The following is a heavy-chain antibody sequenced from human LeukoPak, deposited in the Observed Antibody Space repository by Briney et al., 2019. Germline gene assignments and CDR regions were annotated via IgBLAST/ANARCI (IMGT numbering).Heavy chain of an antibody. Sequence: PGGSLRLSCAVSGFTFSRYAMSWVRQAPGKGLGWVSAISGSGGSTYYADSVKGRFTISRDNSKNTLYLQMNSLRAEDTAVYYCAKDPSYYYDSSGYSHFDYWGQGTLVTVSS. CDR2: ISGSGGST. V-gene: IGHV3-23*01. CDR3: AKDPSYYYDSSGYSHFDY. CDR1: GFTFSRYA. D-gene: IGHD3-22*01. J-gene: IGHJ4*02.